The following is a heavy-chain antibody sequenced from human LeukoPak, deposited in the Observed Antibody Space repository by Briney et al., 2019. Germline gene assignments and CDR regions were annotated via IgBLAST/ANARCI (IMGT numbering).Heavy chain of an antibody. J-gene: IGHJ4*02. Sequence: GGSLRLSCEASGLTFSNYGMSWVRQAPGKGLQWVSAITGDGTTTYYADSVKGRFTISRDNSKNMLYLQMSSLRAEDTAVYYCAKMHGYFDYWGQGALIPVSS. CDR2: ITGDGTTT. CDR3: AKMHGYFDY. V-gene: IGHV3-23*01. CDR1: GLTFSNYG.